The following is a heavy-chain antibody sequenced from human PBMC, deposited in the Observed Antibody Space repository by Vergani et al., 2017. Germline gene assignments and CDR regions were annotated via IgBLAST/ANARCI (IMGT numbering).Heavy chain of an antibody. J-gene: IGHJ4*02. D-gene: IGHD4-11*01. CDR3: ASGPNYSNYVVYY. V-gene: IGHV4-61*02. CDR2: IYTSGST. CDR1: GGSISSGSYY. Sequence: QVQLQESGPGLVKPSQTLSLTCTVSGGSISSGSYYWSWIRQPAGKGLEWIGRIYTSGSTNYNPSLKSRVTISVDTSKNQFSLKLSSVTAADTAVYYCASGPNYSNYVVYYWGQGTLVTVSS.